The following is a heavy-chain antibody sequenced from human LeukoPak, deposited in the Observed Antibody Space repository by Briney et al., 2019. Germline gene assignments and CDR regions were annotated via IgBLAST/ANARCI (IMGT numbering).Heavy chain of an antibody. V-gene: IGHV3-30*02. CDR3: ANGKIATAGGLDY. Sequence: PGRSLRLSCAASGFTFSSYGMHWVRQAPGKGLEWVAFIRYDGSNKYYADSVKGRFTISRDNSKNTLYLQMNSLRAEDTAVYYCANGKIATAGGLDYWGQGTLVTVSS. J-gene: IGHJ4*02. CDR2: IRYDGSNK. D-gene: IGHD6-13*01. CDR1: GFTFSSYG.